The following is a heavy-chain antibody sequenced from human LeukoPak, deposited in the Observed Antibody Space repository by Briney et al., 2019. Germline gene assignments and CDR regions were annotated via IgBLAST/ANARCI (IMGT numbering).Heavy chain of an antibody. V-gene: IGHV4-59*08. J-gene: IGHJ4*02. CDR1: GGSISSYY. CDR3: ARGGHYYDY. CDR2: LHYSGST. Sequence: SETLSLTCTVSGGSISSYYWSWIRQPPGKGLEWIGWLHYSGSTNYNPSLKSRVTISVDTSKNQFSLKLSSVTAADTAVYYCARGGHYYDYWGQGTLVTVSS.